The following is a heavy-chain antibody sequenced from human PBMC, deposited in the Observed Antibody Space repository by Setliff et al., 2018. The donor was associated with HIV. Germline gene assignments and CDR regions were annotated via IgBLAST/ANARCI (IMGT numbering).Heavy chain of an antibody. D-gene: IGHD2-8*01. Sequence: SETLSLTCNVSGVSMSSHYWSWIRQAPGQPPNKGLEWIGNIYYSGTTNYNPSLESRVTISIDTSKSQFSLKLTSVTTADTAMYYCAKDAGVTGGLYRYYIDAWGNGTTVTVSS. CDR3: AKDAGVTGGLYRYYIDA. J-gene: IGHJ6*03. CDR2: IYYSGTT. V-gene: IGHV4-59*11. CDR1: GVSMSSHY.